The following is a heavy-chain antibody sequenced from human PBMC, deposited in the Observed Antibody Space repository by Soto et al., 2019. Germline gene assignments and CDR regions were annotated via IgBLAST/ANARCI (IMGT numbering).Heavy chain of an antibody. V-gene: IGHV3-33*01. CDR2: IWYDGSNK. CDR3: ARDGLPITMTGLGGLDY. J-gene: IGHJ4*02. CDR1: GFTFSSYG. Sequence: QVQLVESGGGVVQPGRSLRLSCAASGFTFSSYGMHWVRQAPGKGLEWVAVIWYDGSNKYYADSVKGRFTISRDNSKNTLYLQMNSLRAEDTAVYYCARDGLPITMTGLGGLDYWGQGTLVTVSS. D-gene: IGHD3-22*01.